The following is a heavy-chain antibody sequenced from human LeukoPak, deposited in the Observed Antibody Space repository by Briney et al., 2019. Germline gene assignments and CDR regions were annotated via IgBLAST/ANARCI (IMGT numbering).Heavy chain of an antibody. Sequence: KPGGSLRLSCAASGFTFSSYAMSWVRQAPGKGLEWVSAISGSGGSTYYADSVKGRFTISRDNSKNTLYLQMNSLRAEDTAVYYCAKDHRQLITMVRGGHMDVWGKGTTVTVSS. CDR2: ISGSGGST. V-gene: IGHV3-23*01. CDR3: AKDHRQLITMVRGGHMDV. D-gene: IGHD3-10*01. J-gene: IGHJ6*03. CDR1: GFTFSSYA.